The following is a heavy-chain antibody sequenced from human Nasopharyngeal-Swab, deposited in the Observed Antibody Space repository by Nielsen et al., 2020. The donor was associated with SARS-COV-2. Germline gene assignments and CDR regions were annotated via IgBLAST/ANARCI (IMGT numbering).Heavy chain of an antibody. CDR3: ARDRTGYSSFDP. CDR1: GGSISSSSYY. D-gene: IGHD6-13*01. CDR2: IYYSGST. J-gene: IGHJ5*02. Sequence: SETLSLTCTVSGGSISSSSYYWGWIRQPPGKGLEWIGSIYYSGSTYYNPSLKSRVIISVDTSKNQFSLKLSSVTAADTAVYYCARDRTGYSSFDPWGQGTLVTVSS. V-gene: IGHV4-39*07.